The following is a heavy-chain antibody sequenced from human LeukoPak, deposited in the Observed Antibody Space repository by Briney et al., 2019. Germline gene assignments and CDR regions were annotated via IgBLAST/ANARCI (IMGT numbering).Heavy chain of an antibody. CDR2: ISAYNGNT. V-gene: IGHV1-18*01. Sequence: ASVKVSCQASGYTFTSYGISWVRQAPGQGLEWMGWISAYNGNTNYAQKLQGRVTMTTDTSTSTACMELRSLRSDDTAVYYCARDQGYCSGGSCSEFDYWGQGTLVTVSS. CDR1: GYTFTSYG. D-gene: IGHD2-15*01. J-gene: IGHJ4*02. CDR3: ARDQGYCSGGSCSEFDY.